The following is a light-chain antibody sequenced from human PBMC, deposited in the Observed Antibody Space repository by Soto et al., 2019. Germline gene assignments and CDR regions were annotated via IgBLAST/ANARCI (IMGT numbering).Light chain of an antibody. Sequence: EIVLTQSPGTLSLSPGETATLSCRASQSLTNNYFAWYQQKPGRALRLLIDGASTRATGILDRFSGSGSGTDCTLTISILGPEDVAVYYCQQYEALVTFGQGTKV. J-gene: IGKJ1*01. CDR2: GAS. CDR1: QSLTNNY. V-gene: IGKV3-20*01. CDR3: QQYEALVT.